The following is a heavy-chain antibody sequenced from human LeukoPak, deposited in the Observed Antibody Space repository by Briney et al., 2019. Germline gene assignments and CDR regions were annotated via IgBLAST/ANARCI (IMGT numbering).Heavy chain of an antibody. Sequence: GGSLRLSCTASGFTFDDYAMHWVRQVPGKGLEWVSGISWNSGRRGYADSVKGRFTISRDNAKNSLYLQMNSLRAEDTALYYCAKDYSSSWYYFDYWGQGTLVTVSS. V-gene: IGHV3-9*01. CDR2: ISWNSGRR. J-gene: IGHJ4*02. CDR1: GFTFDDYA. D-gene: IGHD6-13*01. CDR3: AKDYSSSWYYFDY.